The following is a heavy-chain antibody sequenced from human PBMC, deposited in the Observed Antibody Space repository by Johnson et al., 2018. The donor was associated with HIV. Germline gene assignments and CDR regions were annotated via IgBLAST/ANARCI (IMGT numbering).Heavy chain of an antibody. V-gene: IGHV3-30*04. CDR1: GFTFSDHA. CDR2: ISYDGSNK. CDR3: ARDFMYAFDI. D-gene: IGHD3-10*02. J-gene: IGHJ3*02. Sequence: QVQLVESGGGVVQPGRSLRLSCAASGFTFSDHAMHWVRQAPGKGLEWVAVISYDGSNKYYADSVKGRFTISRDNSKNTLYLQMNSLRAEDTAVYYCARDFMYAFDIWGQGTMVTVSS.